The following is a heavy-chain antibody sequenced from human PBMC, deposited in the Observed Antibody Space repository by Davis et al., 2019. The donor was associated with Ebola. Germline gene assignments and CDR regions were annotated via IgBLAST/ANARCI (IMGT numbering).Heavy chain of an antibody. D-gene: IGHD2/OR15-2a*01. CDR2: IYPGDSDV. V-gene: IGHV5-51*01. Sequence: GESLKISCKGSGYSFTSYWIAWVRQMPGKGLEWMGIIYPGDSDVTYSPSVQGQVTISADKSISTAYLQWSSLKASDTAIYYCARRGKLRPTTWYYFDYWGQGTLVTVSS. CDR1: GYSFTSYW. J-gene: IGHJ4*02. CDR3: ARRGKLRPTTWYYFDY.